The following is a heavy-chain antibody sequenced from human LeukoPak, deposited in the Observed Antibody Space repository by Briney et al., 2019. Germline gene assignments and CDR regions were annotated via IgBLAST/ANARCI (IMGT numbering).Heavy chain of an antibody. CDR3: ARVVSWWSGYYGAAYYFDY. J-gene: IGHJ4*02. D-gene: IGHD3-3*01. CDR2: IYYSGST. V-gene: IGHV4-30-4*08. Sequence: WVRQLPGKGLEWIGYIYYSGSTYYNPSLKSRVTISVDTSKNQFSLKLSSVTAADTAVYYCARVVSWWSGYYGAAYYFDYWGQGTLVTVSS.